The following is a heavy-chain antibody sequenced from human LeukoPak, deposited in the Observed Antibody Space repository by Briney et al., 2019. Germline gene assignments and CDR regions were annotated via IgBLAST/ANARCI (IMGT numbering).Heavy chain of an antibody. Sequence: PSETLSLTCAVYGGSFSGYYWSWIRQPPGKGLEWIGEINHSGSTNYNPSLKSRVTISVDTSKNQSSLKRSSATAAATAVYYWARGAGSSSGWHSGYYFDYWGQGTLVTVSS. D-gene: IGHD6-19*01. CDR1: GGSFSGYY. J-gene: IGHJ4*02. V-gene: IGHV4-34*01. CDR2: INHSGST. CDR3: ARGAGSSSGWHSGYYFDY.